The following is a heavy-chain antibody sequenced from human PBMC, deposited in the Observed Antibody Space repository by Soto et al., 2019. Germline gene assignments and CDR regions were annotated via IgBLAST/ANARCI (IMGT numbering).Heavy chain of an antibody. CDR3: ARSPGIVGAESLFDY. J-gene: IGHJ4*02. Sequence: ASVKVSCKASGGTFSSYAISWVRQAPGQGLEWMGGINPSGGSTSYAQKFQGRVTMTRDTSTSTVYMELSSLRSEDTAVYYCARSPGIVGAESLFDYWGQGTLVTVSS. D-gene: IGHD1-26*01. V-gene: IGHV1-46*03. CDR1: GGTFSSYA. CDR2: INPSGGST.